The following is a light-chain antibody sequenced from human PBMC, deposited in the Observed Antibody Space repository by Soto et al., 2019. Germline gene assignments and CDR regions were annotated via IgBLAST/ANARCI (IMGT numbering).Light chain of an antibody. CDR1: QSIGIY. V-gene: IGKV1-39*01. CDR2: GAS. J-gene: IGKJ2*01. Sequence: DIQMTQSPSSLSASVGDRVTITCRASQSIGIYLNWFQHHPGKAPKLLIYGASSLQNGVPSGFSGSGSGTDFNLTITSLQPEHFATYYCQPSYSTPSTFGQGNRLEIK. CDR3: QPSYSTPST.